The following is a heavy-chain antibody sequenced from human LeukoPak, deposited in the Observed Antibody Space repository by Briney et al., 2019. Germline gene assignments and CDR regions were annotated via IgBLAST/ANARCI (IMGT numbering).Heavy chain of an antibody. CDR3: AREVEMVGAAGSSNNYDCKDV. V-gene: IGHV1-2*02. CDR2: INPNSGGT. Sequence: ASVKVSCKASGYTFTGYYMHWVRQAPGQGLEWMGWINPNSGGTNYAQKFQGRVTMTRDTSISTAYMELSRLRSDDTAVYYCAREVEMVGAAGSSNNYDCKDVWGKGTTVTASS. CDR1: GYTFTGYY. J-gene: IGHJ6*03. D-gene: IGHD1-26*01.